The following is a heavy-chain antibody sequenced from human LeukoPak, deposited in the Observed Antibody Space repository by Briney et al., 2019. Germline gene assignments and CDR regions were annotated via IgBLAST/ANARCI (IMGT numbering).Heavy chain of an antibody. CDR3: ARVYDFWSGYYRVHAFDI. CDR1: GYSISSNYY. V-gene: IGHV4-38-2*02. CDR2: IHHSERA. Sequence: SETLSLTCTVSGYSISSNYYWGWIRQPPGKGLEWIGSIHHSERAYYNPSLKSRVTISVDTSKNQFSLKLSSVTAADTAVYYCARVYDFWSGYYRVHAFDIWGQGTMVTVSS. D-gene: IGHD3-3*01. J-gene: IGHJ3*02.